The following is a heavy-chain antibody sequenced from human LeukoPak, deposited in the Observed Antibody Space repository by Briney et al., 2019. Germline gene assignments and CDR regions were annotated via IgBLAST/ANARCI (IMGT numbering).Heavy chain of an antibody. CDR1: GDSVSSNSAA. J-gene: IGHJ6*03. D-gene: IGHD3-3*01. CDR2: TYYRSKWYN. Sequence: SQTLSLTCAISGDSVSSNSAAWNWIRQSPSRGLEWLGRTYYRSKWYNDYAVSVKSRITINPDTSKNQFSLKLSSVTAADTAVYYCARADYDFWSGYLSPKINMDVWGKGTTVTVSS. V-gene: IGHV6-1*01. CDR3: ARADYDFWSGYLSPKINMDV.